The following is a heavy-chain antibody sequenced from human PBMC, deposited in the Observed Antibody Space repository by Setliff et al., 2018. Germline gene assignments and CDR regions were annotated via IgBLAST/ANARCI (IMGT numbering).Heavy chain of an antibody. D-gene: IGHD5-18*01. Sequence: GGSLRLSCAASGFTFSSYGMHWVRQAPGKGLEWVAFIRYDGSNKYYADSVKGRFTISRDNAKNSLYLQMSSLRAEDTAVYYCAGGRGAMVTAPIPDIYYYYYYMDVWGKGTTVTVSS. J-gene: IGHJ6*03. CDR1: GFTFSSYG. CDR3: AGGRGAMVTAPIPDIYYYYYYMDV. V-gene: IGHV3-30*02. CDR2: IRYDGSNK.